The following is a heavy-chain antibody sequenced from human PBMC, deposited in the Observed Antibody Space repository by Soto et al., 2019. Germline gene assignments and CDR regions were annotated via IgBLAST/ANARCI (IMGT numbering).Heavy chain of an antibody. J-gene: IGHJ3*02. CDR3: ARSRYYYDSSGYYYDHAFDI. D-gene: IGHD3-22*01. CDR2: IYPGDSDT. Sequence: GESLKISCXGSGYSFTSYWIGWVRQMPGKGLEWMGIIYPGDSDTRYSPSFQGQVTISADKSISTAYLQWSSLKASDTAMYYCARSRYYYDSSGYYYDHAFDIWGQGTMVTVS. V-gene: IGHV5-51*01. CDR1: GYSFTSYW.